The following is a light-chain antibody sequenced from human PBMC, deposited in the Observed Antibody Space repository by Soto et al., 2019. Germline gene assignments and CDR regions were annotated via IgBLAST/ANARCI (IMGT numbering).Light chain of an antibody. Sequence: IRLTQSPTSLIASFGDRVTITCQASQYFGNYLNWYQQKPGEPPRLLISGASNLEPGVPARFSGSGSGADFTFIISDLQPEDVATYFCQQYDNIILSFGGGTKVEI. J-gene: IGKJ4*01. V-gene: IGKV1-33*01. CDR1: QYFGNY. CDR3: QQYDNIILS. CDR2: GAS.